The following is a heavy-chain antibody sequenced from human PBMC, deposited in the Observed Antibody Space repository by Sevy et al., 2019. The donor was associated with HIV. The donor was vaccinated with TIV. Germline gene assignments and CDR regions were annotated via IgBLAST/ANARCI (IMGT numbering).Heavy chain of an antibody. Sequence: GGSLRLSCAASGFTFSKYSMSWVRQPPGKGLGWVSTLSFGCGEINHADSVKGRFTISGDNSKNSLYLQMNNLRAEDTAVYYCAREGCTKPHDYWGQGTLVTVSS. CDR3: AREGCTKPHDY. V-gene: IGHV3-23*01. CDR2: LSFGCGEI. J-gene: IGHJ4*02. CDR1: GFTFSKYS. D-gene: IGHD2-8*01.